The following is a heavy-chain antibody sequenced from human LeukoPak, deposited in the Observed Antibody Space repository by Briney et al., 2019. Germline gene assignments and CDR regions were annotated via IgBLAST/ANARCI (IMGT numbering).Heavy chain of an antibody. D-gene: IGHD3-9*01. CDR3: ARAHYDILTGASYYYYGTDV. V-gene: IGHV1-69*13. CDR1: GGTFSSYA. Sequence: SVKVSCKASGGTFSSYAISWVRQAPGQGLEWMGGIIPIFGTANYAQKFQGRVTITADESTSTAYMELSSLRSEDTAVYYCARAHYDILTGASYYYYGTDVWGKGTTVTVSS. J-gene: IGHJ6*04. CDR2: IIPIFGTA.